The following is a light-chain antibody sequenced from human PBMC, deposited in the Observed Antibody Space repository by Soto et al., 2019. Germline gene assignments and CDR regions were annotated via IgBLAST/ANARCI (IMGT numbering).Light chain of an antibody. Sequence: EIVMTQSPDTLSASPGERATLSCRASQSVNTNLAWYQQKAGQAPRLLIYGASTRATGIPARFSGSGSGTEFTLTINSLQSEDFGVYFCMQYNKWPLRTFGQGTKVDI. J-gene: IGKJ1*01. CDR3: MQYNKWPLRT. V-gene: IGKV3-15*01. CDR2: GAS. CDR1: QSVNTN.